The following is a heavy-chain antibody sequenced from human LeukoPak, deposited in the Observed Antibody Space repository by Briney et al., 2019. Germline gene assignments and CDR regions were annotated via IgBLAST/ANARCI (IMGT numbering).Heavy chain of an antibody. J-gene: IGHJ4*02. D-gene: IGHD5-18*01. Sequence: SETLSLTCTVSGVSISSYYWSWIRQPPGKGLEWIGYIYSSGSTNYNPSLKSRVTISVDTSKNQFSPKLSSVTAADMAVYYCARVFRGYSYGPFDYWGQGTLVTVSS. V-gene: IGHV4-59*01. CDR3: ARVFRGYSYGPFDY. CDR2: IYSSGST. CDR1: GVSISSYY.